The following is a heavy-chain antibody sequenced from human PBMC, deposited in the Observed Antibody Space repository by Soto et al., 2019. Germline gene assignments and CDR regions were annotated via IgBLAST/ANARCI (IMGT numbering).Heavy chain of an antibody. CDR3: ARPYYYDSSGYLATDAFDI. Sequence: RGESLKISGKGSGCSFTSYWIGCVRQMTGKGLEWMGITYPGDSDTRYSPSFQGQVTISADKSISTAYLQWSSLKASDTAMYYCARPYYYDSSGYLATDAFDIWGQGTMVTVSS. V-gene: IGHV5-51*01. CDR2: TYPGDSDT. J-gene: IGHJ3*02. D-gene: IGHD3-22*01. CDR1: GCSFTSYW.